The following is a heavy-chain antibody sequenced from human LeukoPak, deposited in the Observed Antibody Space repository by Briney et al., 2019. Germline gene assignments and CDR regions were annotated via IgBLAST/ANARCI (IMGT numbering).Heavy chain of an antibody. CDR1: GFTFSSYA. D-gene: IGHD6-6*01. CDR2: ISGSGGST. V-gene: IGHV3-23*01. J-gene: IGHJ6*03. Sequence: GGSLRLSCAASGFTFSSYAMSWVRQAPGKGLEWVSAISGSGGSTYYADSVKGRFTISRDNSKNTLYLQMNSLRSDDTAVYYCARVEGESSSPYYYYYYMDVWGKGTTVTVSS. CDR3: ARVEGESSSPYYYYYYMDV.